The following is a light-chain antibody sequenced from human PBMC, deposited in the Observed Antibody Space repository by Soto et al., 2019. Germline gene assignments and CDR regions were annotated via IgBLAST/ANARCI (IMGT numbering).Light chain of an antibody. V-gene: IGLV2-8*01. J-gene: IGLJ1*01. CDR1: SSDVGAYDY. CDR3: SSFAGSNNFPYV. CDR2: EIN. Sequence: QSVLTQPPSASGSPGQSVTISCTGTSSDVGAYDYVSWYQQHPGKAPKLMIYEINKRPSGVPDRFSGSKSGNTASLTVSGLQAEDAADYYCSSFAGSNNFPYVFGTGTQLTVL.